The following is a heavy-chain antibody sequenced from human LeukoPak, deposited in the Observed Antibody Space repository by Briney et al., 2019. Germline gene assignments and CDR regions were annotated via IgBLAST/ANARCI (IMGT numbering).Heavy chain of an antibody. CDR2: INPNSGGT. V-gene: IGHV1-2*02. Sequence: GASVKVSCKASGYTFTSYDINWVRQATGQGLEWMGWINPNSGGTNYAQKFQGRVTMTRDTSISTAYMELSRLRSDDTAVYYCALKGRDYYYYMDVWGKGTTVTVSS. CDR1: GYTFTSYD. D-gene: IGHD1-26*01. CDR3: ALKGRDYYYYMDV. J-gene: IGHJ6*03.